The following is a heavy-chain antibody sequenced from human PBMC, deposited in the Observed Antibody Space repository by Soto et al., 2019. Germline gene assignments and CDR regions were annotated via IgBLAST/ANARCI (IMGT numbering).Heavy chain of an antibody. Sequence: GGSLRLSCAASGFTFSSYGMHWVRQAPGKGLEWVAVISYDGSNKYYADSVKGRFTISRDNSKNTLYLQMNSLRAEDTAVYYCAKDALFHATITIGRFRHFDYWGQGTLVTVSS. D-gene: IGHD5-12*01. CDR3: AKDALFHATITIGRFRHFDY. J-gene: IGHJ4*02. V-gene: IGHV3-30*18. CDR2: ISYDGSNK. CDR1: GFTFSSYG.